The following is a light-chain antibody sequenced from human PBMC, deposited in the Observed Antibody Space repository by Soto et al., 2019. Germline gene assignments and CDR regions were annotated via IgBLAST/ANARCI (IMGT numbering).Light chain of an antibody. CDR2: EVS. CDR3: SSYTSGDTLV. CDR1: TSDVGLYNY. J-gene: IGLJ2*01. Sequence: QSALTQPASVSGSPGQSITISCTGTTSDVGLYNYVSWYQQHPGKAPKLMISEVSNRPSGVSNRFSGSKSGNTASLTISGLQAEDEADYYCSSYTSGDTLVFGAGTKLTVL. V-gene: IGLV2-14*01.